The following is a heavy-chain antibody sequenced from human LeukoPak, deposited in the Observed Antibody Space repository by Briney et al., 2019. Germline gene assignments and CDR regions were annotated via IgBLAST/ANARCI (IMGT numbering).Heavy chain of an antibody. J-gene: IGHJ4*02. CDR1: SGSFSGYY. CDR3: ARVLAWGYRRLAFDY. D-gene: IGHD5-18*01. CDR2: INHSGST. Sequence: PSETLSLTCAVYSGSFSGYYWSWIRQPPGKGLEWIGEINHSGSTNYNPSLKSRVTISVDTSKNQFSLKLSSVTAADTAVYYCARVLAWGYRRLAFDYWGQGTLVTVSS. V-gene: IGHV4-34*01.